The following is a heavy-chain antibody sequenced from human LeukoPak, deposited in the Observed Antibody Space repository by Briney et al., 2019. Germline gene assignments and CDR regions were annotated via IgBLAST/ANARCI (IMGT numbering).Heavy chain of an antibody. CDR1: GFTFSSYW. V-gene: IGHV3-74*01. J-gene: IGHJ4*02. CDR3: ASPYSGSYYGFDY. D-gene: IGHD1-26*01. CDR2: MNSDGYST. Sequence: AGSLRLSCAASGFTFSSYWMHWVRHAPGKGLVWVCRMNSDGYSTIYADSVKGRFTISRDNAKNTLYLQMNSLRAEDTAVYYCASPYSGSYYGFDYWGQGTLVTVSS.